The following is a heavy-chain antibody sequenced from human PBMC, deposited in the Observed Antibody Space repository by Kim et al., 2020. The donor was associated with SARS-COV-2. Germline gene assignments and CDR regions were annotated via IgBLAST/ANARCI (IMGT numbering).Heavy chain of an antibody. CDR1: GFTFSSFG. CDR3: ATEDFKGGTGGDY. Sequence: GGSLRLSCAASGFTFSSFGMHWVRQAPGKGLEWVAAISDDGRKKYYVDSEKGRFTISRDNSKNTMYLQMDSLRPEDTALYFCATEDFKGGTGGDYWGQGALVTVSS. J-gene: IGHJ4*02. D-gene: IGHD1-1*01. CDR2: ISDDGRKK. V-gene: IGHV3-30*03.